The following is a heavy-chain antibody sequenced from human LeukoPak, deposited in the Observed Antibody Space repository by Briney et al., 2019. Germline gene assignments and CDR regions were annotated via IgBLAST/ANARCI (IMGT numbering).Heavy chain of an antibody. CDR3: ARKETGNYFDF. CDR1: GYSFTGYY. V-gene: IGHV1-2*02. CDR2: INPNTDVT. D-gene: IGHD3-10*01. Sequence: ASVKVSCKASGYSFTGYYIHWVRQAPGQGLEWMGWINPNTDVTNSAQKFQGRVTMTRDTSISTVYMELFRLTSDDTAVYYCARKETGNYFDFWGQGTLVTVST. J-gene: IGHJ4*02.